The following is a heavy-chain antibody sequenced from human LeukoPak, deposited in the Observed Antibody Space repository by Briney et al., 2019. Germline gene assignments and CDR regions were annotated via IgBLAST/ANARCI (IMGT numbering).Heavy chain of an antibody. D-gene: IGHD6-19*01. Sequence: SETLSLTCTVSGGSISSYYWSWIRQPAGKGLEWIGRIYYSGSTDYNPSLKSRVTISVETSKNQFSLNLSSVTAADTAVYYCARGRLARSPYFDYWGQGTLVTVSS. CDR1: GGSISSYY. V-gene: IGHV4-4*07. CDR2: IYYSGST. CDR3: ARGRLARSPYFDY. J-gene: IGHJ4*02.